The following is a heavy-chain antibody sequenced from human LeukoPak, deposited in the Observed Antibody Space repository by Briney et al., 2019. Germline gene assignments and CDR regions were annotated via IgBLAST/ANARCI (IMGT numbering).Heavy chain of an antibody. CDR2: IYPGDSDT. J-gene: IGHJ4*02. CDR3: ARLEYSGSYYFDY. V-gene: IGHV5-51*01. Sequence: GESLKISCKGSGYSFTSYWIGWVRQMPGKGVEWMGIIYPGDSDTRYSPSFKGQVNNSAVKSISTAYLQWRSLKAWGTAMIYCARLEYSGSYYFDYWGQGTLVTVSS. D-gene: IGHD1-26*01. CDR1: GYSFTSYW.